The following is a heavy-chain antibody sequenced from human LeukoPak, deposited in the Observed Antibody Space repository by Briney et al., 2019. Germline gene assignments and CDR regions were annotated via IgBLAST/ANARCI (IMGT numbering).Heavy chain of an antibody. Sequence: ASVKVSCKVSGYTLTELSMHWVRQAHGKGLEWMGGFDPEDGETIYAQKFQGRVTITRNTSISTAYMGLSSLRSEDTAVYYCARVLESSSGYYYYYYMDVWGKGTSVTVSS. CDR1: GYTLTELS. V-gene: IGHV1-24*01. J-gene: IGHJ6*03. CDR2: FDPEDGET. D-gene: IGHD6-6*01. CDR3: ARVLESSSGYYYYYYMDV.